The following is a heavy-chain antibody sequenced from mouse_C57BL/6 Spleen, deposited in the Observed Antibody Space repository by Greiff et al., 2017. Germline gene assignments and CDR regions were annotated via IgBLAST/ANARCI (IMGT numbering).Heavy chain of an antibody. CDR3: ARLDYGTY. J-gene: IGHJ2*01. D-gene: IGHD1-1*01. CDR1: GFTFSSYT. Sequence: EVMLVESGGGLVKPGGSLKLSCAASGFTFSSYTMSWVRQTPEKRLEWVATISGGGGNTYYPDSVKGRFTISSDNAKNTLYLQMSSLRSEDTALYYCARLDYGTYWGQGTTLTVSS. CDR2: ISGGGGNT. V-gene: IGHV5-9*01.